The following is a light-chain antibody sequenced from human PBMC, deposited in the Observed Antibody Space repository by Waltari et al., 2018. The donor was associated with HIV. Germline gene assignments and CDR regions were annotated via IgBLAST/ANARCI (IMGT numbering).Light chain of an antibody. Sequence: DIVMTQSPDSLAVSLGARATIHCRASQTILYSANTQNYVAWYHQKPGQPPKLLISWASTRESGVPDRRSDSGSGTDFTLTISSLQPEDVAVYYCQQYYFTPPHTLGQGTKLEIK. CDR2: WAS. V-gene: IGKV4-1*01. J-gene: IGKJ2*01. CDR1: QTILYSANTQNY. CDR3: QQYYFTPPHT.